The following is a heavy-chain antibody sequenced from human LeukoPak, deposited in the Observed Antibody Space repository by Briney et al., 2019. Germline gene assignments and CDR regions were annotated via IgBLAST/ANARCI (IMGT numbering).Heavy chain of an antibody. CDR3: ARDTISNYYDSTGYFSY. V-gene: IGHV1-18*01. D-gene: IGHD3-22*01. Sequence: GASVKVSCKASGYTFTSYGINWVRQAPGQGLEWMGWISAYNGNTNYAQKLQGRVTMTTDTSTSTVYMELRSLRSDDTAVYYCARDTISNYYDSTGYFSYWGQGTTVSVSS. CDR2: ISAYNGNT. CDR1: GYTFTSYG. J-gene: IGHJ6*02.